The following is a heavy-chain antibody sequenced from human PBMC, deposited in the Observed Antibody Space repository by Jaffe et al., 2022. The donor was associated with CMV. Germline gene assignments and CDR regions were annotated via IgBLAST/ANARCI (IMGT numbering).Heavy chain of an antibody. Sequence: QVQLVQSGAEVKKPGSSVRVSCKASGGTFSSYAVTWVRQAPGQGLEWMGGIIPKFGTPNYAQKFQGRVTITADASTSTVFMDLSSLRSDDTAVYYCAREGYFDYSAYYYQTRYYFDYWGQGTLVTVSS. CDR2: IIPKFGTP. CDR1: GGTFSSYA. V-gene: IGHV1-69*01. CDR3: AREGYFDYSAYYYQTRYYFDY. J-gene: IGHJ4*02. D-gene: IGHD3-22*01.